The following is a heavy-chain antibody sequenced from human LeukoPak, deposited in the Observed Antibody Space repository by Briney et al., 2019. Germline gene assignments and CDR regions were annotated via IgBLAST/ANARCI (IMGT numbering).Heavy chain of an antibody. CDR2: INPNSGGT. D-gene: IGHD3-10*02. Sequence: ASVKVSCKASGYTFTRYYMHWVRQAPGQGLEWMGWINPNSGGTNYAQKLQGRVTMTTDTSTSTAYMELRSLRSDDTAVYYCARDGIGSDYVRCFDYWGQGTLVTVSS. V-gene: IGHV1-2*02. J-gene: IGHJ4*02. CDR1: GYTFTRYY. CDR3: ARDGIGSDYVRCFDY.